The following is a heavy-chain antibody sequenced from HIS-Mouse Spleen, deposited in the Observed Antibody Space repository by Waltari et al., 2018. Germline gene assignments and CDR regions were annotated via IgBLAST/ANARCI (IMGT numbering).Heavy chain of an antibody. CDR2: IDWDDDK. CDR3: ARIAEGYSSGWYAFDY. D-gene: IGHD6-19*01. CDR1: GFSLSTSGIF. Sequence: QVTSRESGPALVKPTQTLTLPCTSSGFSLSTSGIFVSWIRQPPGKALEWLARIDWDDDKYYSTSLKTRLTISKDTSKNQVVLTMTNMDPVDTATYYCARIAEGYSSGWYAFDYWGQGTLVTVSS. J-gene: IGHJ4*02. V-gene: IGHV2-70*15.